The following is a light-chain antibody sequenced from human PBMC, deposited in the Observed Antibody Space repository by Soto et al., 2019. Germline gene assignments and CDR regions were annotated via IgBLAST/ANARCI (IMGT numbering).Light chain of an antibody. V-gene: IGKV4-1*01. CDR3: QQYGSSPPT. Sequence: VRTQSRDSVAVSLIERATINCTSSQSVLYSSNNKNYLAWYQQKPGQPPKLLIYCASTRESGGPERCSGSGAGTEFTLTSSRLEPEDVAVYYCQQYGSSPPTFGQGTKVDIK. CDR2: CAS. CDR1: QSVLYSSNNKNY. J-gene: IGKJ1*01.